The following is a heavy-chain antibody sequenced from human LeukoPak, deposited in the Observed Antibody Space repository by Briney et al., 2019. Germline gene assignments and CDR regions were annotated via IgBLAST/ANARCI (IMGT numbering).Heavy chain of an antibody. CDR2: IYTSGST. J-gene: IGHJ4*02. D-gene: IGHD4-11*01. Sequence: SQTLSLTCTVSGGSISSGGYYWSWIRQPAGKGLEWIGHIYTSGSTNYSPSLKSRVTISVDTSKNQFSLKLSSVTAADTAVYYCARTYTNYNYFDFWGQGTLVTVSS. CDR3: ARTYTNYNYFDF. CDR1: GGSISSGGYY. V-gene: IGHV4-61*09.